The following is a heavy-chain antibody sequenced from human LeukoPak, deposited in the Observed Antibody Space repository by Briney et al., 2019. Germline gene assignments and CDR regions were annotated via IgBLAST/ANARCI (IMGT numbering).Heavy chain of an antibody. D-gene: IGHD3-10*01. Sequence: ASVKVSCKASGYTFTGYYMHWVRQAPGQGLEWMGWINPNSGGTNYAQKFQGRVIMTRDTSISTAYMELSRLRSDDTAVYYCARDYYGSGSANWFDPWGQGTLVTVSS. V-gene: IGHV1-2*02. CDR2: INPNSGGT. J-gene: IGHJ5*02. CDR3: ARDYYGSGSANWFDP. CDR1: GYTFTGYY.